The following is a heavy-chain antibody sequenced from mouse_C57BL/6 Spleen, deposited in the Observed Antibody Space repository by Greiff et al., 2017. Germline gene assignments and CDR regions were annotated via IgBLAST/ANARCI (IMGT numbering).Heavy chain of an antibody. CDR3: ARLGDGGAWFAY. D-gene: IGHD3-3*01. Sequence: QVQLQQSGAELMKPGASVKLSCKATGYTFTGYWIEWVKQRPGHGLEWIGEILPGSGSTNYNEKFKGKATFTADTSSNTAYMQLSILTTEDSAIYYCARLGDGGAWFAYWGQGTLVTVSA. CDR1: GYTFTGYW. CDR2: ILPGSGST. V-gene: IGHV1-9*01. J-gene: IGHJ3*01.